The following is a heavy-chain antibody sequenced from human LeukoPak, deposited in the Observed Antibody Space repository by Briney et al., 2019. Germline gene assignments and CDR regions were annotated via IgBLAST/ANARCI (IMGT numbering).Heavy chain of an antibody. CDR1: GFTFSSYE. CDR2: ISSSGSTI. J-gene: IGHJ4*02. V-gene: IGHV3-48*03. D-gene: IGHD4-17*01. Sequence: AGGSLRLSCAASGFTFSSYEMNWVRQATGKGLEWVSYISSSGSTIYYADSVKGRFTISRDNAKNSLYLQMNSLRAEDTAVYYCAREDYGDYDYDYWGQGTLVTVSS. CDR3: AREDYGDYDYDY.